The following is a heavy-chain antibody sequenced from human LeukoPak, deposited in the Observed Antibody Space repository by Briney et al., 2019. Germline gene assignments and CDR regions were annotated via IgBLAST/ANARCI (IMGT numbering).Heavy chain of an antibody. CDR3: ARGLVVATSAPFDI. CDR2: IIPGGGTA. D-gene: IGHD2-21*02. J-gene: IGHJ3*02. V-gene: IGHV1-69*06. Sequence: SVTLSCKASGGTFSSYAISWVRQAPGQGLEWMGGIIPGGGTANYAHNFQVRVTITADKSTSTAYMELSSLTSEDTAVYYCARGLVVATSAPFDIWGEGAMGTVSS. CDR1: GGTFSSYA.